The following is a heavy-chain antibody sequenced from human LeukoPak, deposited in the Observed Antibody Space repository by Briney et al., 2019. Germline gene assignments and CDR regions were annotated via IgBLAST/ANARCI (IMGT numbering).Heavy chain of an antibody. Sequence: SETLSLTCTVSGGSISSYFWNWVRQPPGKGLEWIGYISNSGGTNYNPSLKSRVTMSVDTSKDQFSLILTSVTAADTAVYYCARDTGVATSGSPVGCWGQGTLVTVSS. CDR3: ARDTGVATSGSPVGC. J-gene: IGHJ4*02. D-gene: IGHD1-26*01. CDR1: GGSISSYF. CDR2: ISNSGGT. V-gene: IGHV4-59*01.